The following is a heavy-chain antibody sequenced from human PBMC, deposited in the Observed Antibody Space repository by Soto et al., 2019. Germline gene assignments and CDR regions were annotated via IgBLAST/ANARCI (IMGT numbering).Heavy chain of an antibody. Sequence: PSETLSLTCTVSGGSISSVGYYWSWIRQHPREGLEWIGFIYYSGSTDYNPSLKSRVTISRDTSKNQFSLKLSSVTAADTAVYYCARDPGHCSSTGCYSNMDGWGKGNRVTVSS. V-gene: IGHV4-31*03. J-gene: IGHJ6*03. CDR1: GGSISSVGYY. D-gene: IGHD2-2*02. CDR3: ARDPGHCSSTGCYSNMDG. CDR2: IYYSGST.